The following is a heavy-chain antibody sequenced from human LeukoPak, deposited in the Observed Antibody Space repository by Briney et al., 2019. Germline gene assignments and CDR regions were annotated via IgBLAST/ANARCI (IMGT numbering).Heavy chain of an antibody. V-gene: IGHV1-69*02. Sequence: SVKVSCKASGGTFSSYTISWVRQAPGQGLEWMGRIIPILGIANYAQKFQGRVTITADKSTSTAYMELSSLRSEDTAVYYCARLGPGYYDFWSGYYYWGQGTPVTVSS. D-gene: IGHD3-3*01. CDR1: GGTFSSYT. CDR3: ARLGPGYYDFWSGYYY. J-gene: IGHJ4*02. CDR2: IIPILGIA.